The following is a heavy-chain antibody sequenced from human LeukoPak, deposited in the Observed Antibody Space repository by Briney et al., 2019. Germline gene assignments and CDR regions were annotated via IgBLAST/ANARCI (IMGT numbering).Heavy chain of an antibody. CDR3: ARGPKYDFWSGYPFYFDY. D-gene: IGHD3-3*01. Sequence: LGESLKISCKGSGYSFTSYWIGWVRQMPGKGLEWMGIIYPGDSDTRYSPSFQGQVTISADKSISTAYLQWSSLKASDTAMYYCARGPKYDFWSGYPFYFDYWGQGTLVTVSS. CDR1: GYSFTSYW. J-gene: IGHJ4*02. V-gene: IGHV5-51*01. CDR2: IYPGDSDT.